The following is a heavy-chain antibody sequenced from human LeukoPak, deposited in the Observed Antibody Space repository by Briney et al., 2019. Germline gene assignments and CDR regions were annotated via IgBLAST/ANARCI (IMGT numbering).Heavy chain of an antibody. J-gene: IGHJ5*02. CDR1: GFTFSSYA. CDR3: AKEGIRSSQFDP. Sequence: TGGSLRLSCAASGFTFSSYAMSWVRQVPGKGLEWVSAISGSGGSTYYADSVKGRFTISRDNSKNTLYLQMNSLRAEDTAVYYCAKEGIRSSQFDPWGQGTLVTVSS. D-gene: IGHD3-3*01. V-gene: IGHV3-23*01. CDR2: ISGSGGST.